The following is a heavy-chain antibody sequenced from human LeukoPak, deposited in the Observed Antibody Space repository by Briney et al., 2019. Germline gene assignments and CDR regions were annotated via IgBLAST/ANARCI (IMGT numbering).Heavy chain of an antibody. Sequence: SVKVSCKASGGTFSSYAISWVRQAPGQGLEWMGGIIPIFGTANYAQKFQGRVTITADESTSTAYMELSSLRSEDTAVYYCARGGSGSYHAFDIWGQGTMVTVSS. CDR2: IIPIFGTA. V-gene: IGHV1-69*13. J-gene: IGHJ3*02. CDR3: ARGGSGSYHAFDI. CDR1: GGTFSSYA. D-gene: IGHD3-10*01.